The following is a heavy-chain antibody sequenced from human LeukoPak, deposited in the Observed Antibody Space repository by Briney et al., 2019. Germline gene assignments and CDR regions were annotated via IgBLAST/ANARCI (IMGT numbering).Heavy chain of an antibody. J-gene: IGHJ4*02. Sequence: ASVKVSCKVSGYTLTELSMHWVRQAPGQGLEWMGWINPNSGGTNYAQKFQGRVTMTRDTSISTAYMELSRLRSDDTAMYYCASPLWFGESYFDYWGQGTLVTVSS. D-gene: IGHD3-10*01. CDR3: ASPLWFGESYFDY. CDR1: GYTLTELS. V-gene: IGHV1-2*02. CDR2: INPNSGGT.